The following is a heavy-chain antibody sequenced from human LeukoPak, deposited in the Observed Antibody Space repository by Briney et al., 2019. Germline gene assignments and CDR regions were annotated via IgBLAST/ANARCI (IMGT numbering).Heavy chain of an antibody. V-gene: IGHV3-23*01. CDR3: AKHMVRGVNFDY. J-gene: IGHJ4*02. Sequence: GSLRLSCAASGFTFSSYAMSWVRQAPGKGLEWVSAISGRGGSTYYADSVKGRFTISRDNSKNTLYLQMNSLRAEDTAVYYCAKHMVRGVNFDYWGQGTLVTVSS. CDR1: GFTFSSYA. D-gene: IGHD3-10*01. CDR2: ISGRGGST.